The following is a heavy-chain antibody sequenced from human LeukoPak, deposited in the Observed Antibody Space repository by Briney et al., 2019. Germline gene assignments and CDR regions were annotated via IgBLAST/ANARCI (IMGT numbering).Heavy chain of an antibody. J-gene: IGHJ6*03. CDR2: ISSSSSTI. Sequence: GGSLRLSCAASGFTFSSYSMNWVRQAPGKGLEWVSYISSSSSTIYYADSVKGRFTISRDNAKNSLYLQMNSLRAEDTAVYYCARDKYYYDSSGYYYYMDVWGKGTTVTVSS. CDR3: ARDKYYYDSSGYYYYMDV. CDR1: GFTFSSYS. V-gene: IGHV3-48*01. D-gene: IGHD3-22*01.